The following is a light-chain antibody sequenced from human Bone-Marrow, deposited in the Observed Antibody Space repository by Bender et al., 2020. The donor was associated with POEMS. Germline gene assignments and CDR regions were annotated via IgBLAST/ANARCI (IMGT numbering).Light chain of an antibody. Sequence: QSVLTQPPSASGTPGQRVTISCSGSSSNIGSNYVSWYQQLPGTAPKLLIYRNNQRPSGVPDRFSGSKSGTSASLAISGLRSEDEADYYCAAWSDSLVFGGGTKLTVL. CDR3: AAWSDSLV. CDR2: RNN. CDR1: SSNIGSNY. J-gene: IGLJ3*02. V-gene: IGLV1-47*01.